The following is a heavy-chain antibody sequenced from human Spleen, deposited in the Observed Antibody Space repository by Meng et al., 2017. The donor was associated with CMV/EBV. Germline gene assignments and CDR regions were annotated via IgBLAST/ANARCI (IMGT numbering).Heavy chain of an antibody. J-gene: IGHJ4*02. D-gene: IGHD3-16*01. V-gene: IGHV3-30*02. Sequence: QGHRGGSGGGLVQPGRSLRLSCAASGFTFSSYAMHWVRQAPGKGLEWVAVIRYDGSNKYYADSVKGRFTISRDNSKNTLYLQMNSLRAEDTAVYYCAKQKPFGYWGQGTLVTVSS. CDR1: GFTFSSYA. CDR3: AKQKPFGY. CDR2: IRYDGSNK.